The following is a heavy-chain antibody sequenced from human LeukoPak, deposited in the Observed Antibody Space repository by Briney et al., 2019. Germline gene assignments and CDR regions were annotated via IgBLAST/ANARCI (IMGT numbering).Heavy chain of an antibody. CDR3: AAASIAAAGTIDY. CDR1: GFTFSSYA. V-gene: IGHV3-30-3*01. J-gene: IGHJ4*02. Sequence: GGSLRLSCAASGFTFSSYAMSWVRQAPGKGLEWVAVISYDGSNKYYADSVKGRFTISRDDSKNTLYLQMNSLGAEDTAVYYCAAASIAAAGTIDYWGQGTLVTVSS. CDR2: ISYDGSNK. D-gene: IGHD6-13*01.